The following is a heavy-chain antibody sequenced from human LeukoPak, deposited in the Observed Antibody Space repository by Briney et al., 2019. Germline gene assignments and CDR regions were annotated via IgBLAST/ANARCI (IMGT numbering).Heavy chain of an antibody. J-gene: IGHJ4*02. Sequence: ASVKVSCKASGYTFTSYYMHWVRQAPGQGLEWMGIINPSGGSTSYAQKFQGRVTMTRDTSTSTVYMEPSSLRSEDTAVYYCARLIEVAGPFDHWGQGTLVTVSS. CDR2: INPSGGST. CDR3: ARLIEVAGPFDH. V-gene: IGHV1-46*01. CDR1: GYTFTSYY. D-gene: IGHD6-19*01.